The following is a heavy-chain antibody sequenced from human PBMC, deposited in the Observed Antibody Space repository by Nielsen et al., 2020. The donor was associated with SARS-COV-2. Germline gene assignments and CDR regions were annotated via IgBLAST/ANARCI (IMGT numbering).Heavy chain of an antibody. CDR1: GFTFSSYA. CDR2: ISGSGGST. J-gene: IGHJ6*02. Sequence: GESLKISCAASGFTFSSYAMSWVRQAPGKGLEWVSAISGSGGSTYYADSVKGRFTISRDNSKNTLYLQMNSLRAEDTAVYYCANPYYYYGMDVWGQGTPVPVSS. CDR3: ANPYYYYGMDV. V-gene: IGHV3-23*01.